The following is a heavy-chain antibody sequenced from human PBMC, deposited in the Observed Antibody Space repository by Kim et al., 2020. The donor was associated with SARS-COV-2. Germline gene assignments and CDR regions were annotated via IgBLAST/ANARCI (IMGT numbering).Heavy chain of an antibody. Sequence: GGSLRLSCAASGFTFSSYAMSWVRQAPGKGLEWVSAISGSGGSTYYADSVKGRFTISRDNSKNTLYLQMNSLRAEDTAVYYCAKDTDPLTVTTGLWRSNFDYWGQGTLVTVSS. CDR1: GFTFSSYA. CDR3: AKDTDPLTVTTGLWRSNFDY. CDR2: ISGSGGST. D-gene: IGHD4-17*01. J-gene: IGHJ4*02. V-gene: IGHV3-23*01.